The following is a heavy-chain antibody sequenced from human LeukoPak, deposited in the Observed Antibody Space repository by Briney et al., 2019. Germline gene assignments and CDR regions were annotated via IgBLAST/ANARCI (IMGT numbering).Heavy chain of an antibody. CDR2: ISYIGST. V-gene: IGHV4-59*11. J-gene: IGHJ3*02. Sequence: SETLSLTCAVSAASFSSHYWTWIRQSPGKGLEWIGYISYIGSTNYNPSLKSRVTISIDTSRDQFSLKLRSVTAADTAVYYCARDLVTVTKGFDIWGQGTMVSVSS. CDR3: ARDLVTVTKGFDI. CDR1: AASFSSHY. D-gene: IGHD4-17*01.